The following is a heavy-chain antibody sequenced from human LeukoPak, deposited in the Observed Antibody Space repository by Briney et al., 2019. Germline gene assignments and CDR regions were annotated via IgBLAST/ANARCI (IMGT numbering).Heavy chain of an antibody. V-gene: IGHV1-46*01. D-gene: IGHD2-15*01. CDR3: ARAEVSGGHFDY. CDR1: GYTFTNYY. Sequence: ASVKVSCKASGYTFTNYYMHWVRQAPGQGLEWMGIINPSGGTTSHAQKFQGRVTMTRDTSTSTVYMELISLRSEDTAVYYCARAEVSGGHFDYWGQGTLVTVSS. CDR2: INPSGGTT. J-gene: IGHJ4*02.